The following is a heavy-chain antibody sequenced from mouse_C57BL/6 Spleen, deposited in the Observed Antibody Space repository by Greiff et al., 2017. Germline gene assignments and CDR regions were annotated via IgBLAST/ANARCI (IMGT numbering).Heavy chain of an antibody. J-gene: IGHJ4*01. CDR1: GYTFTDYY. CDR2: INPNNGGT. Sequence: EVQLQQSGPELVKPGASVKISCKASGYTFTDYYMNWVKQSHGKSLEWIGDINPNNGGTSYNQKFKGKATLTVDKSSSTAYMELRSLTSEDSAVYYCAREGKYSPYAMDYWGQGTSVTVSS. V-gene: IGHV1-26*01. D-gene: IGHD1-3*01. CDR3: AREGKYSPYAMDY.